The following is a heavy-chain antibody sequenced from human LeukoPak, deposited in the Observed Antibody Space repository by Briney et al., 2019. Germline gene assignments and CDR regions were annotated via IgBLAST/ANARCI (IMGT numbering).Heavy chain of an antibody. V-gene: IGHV4-61*01. D-gene: IGHD3-16*01. J-gene: IGHJ4*02. CDR3: ARFGSLREPIHDY. Sequence: PSETLSLTCTVSGGSVSSGSYYWSWIRQPPGKGLEWIGYIYYSGSTNYNSSLKSRVTISVETSKNQFSLKLSSVTAADTAVYYCARFGSLREPIHDYWGQGTLVTVSS. CDR1: GGSVSSGSYY. CDR2: IYYSGST.